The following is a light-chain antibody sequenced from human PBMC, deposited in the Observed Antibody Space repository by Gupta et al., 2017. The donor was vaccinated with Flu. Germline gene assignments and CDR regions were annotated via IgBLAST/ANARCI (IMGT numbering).Light chain of an antibody. Sequence: ISCTGGTTNVGSYDVLSWYQHHPCEATKLLFDDVTMRHSGGPDRFSVSKSGATASLTISGLQPEEEADHYCCSCSNSAAIHLFFGDLTTVTVL. J-gene: IGLJ1*01. CDR2: DVT. CDR1: TTNVGSYDV. V-gene: IGLV2-11*01. CDR3: CSCSNSAAIHLF.